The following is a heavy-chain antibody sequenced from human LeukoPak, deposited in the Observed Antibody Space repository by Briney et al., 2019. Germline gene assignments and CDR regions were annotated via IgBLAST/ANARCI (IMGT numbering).Heavy chain of an antibody. J-gene: IGHJ4*02. CDR3: ARGSAEFDY. Sequence: GGSLRLSCAASGFIVSDNYMSWVRQAPGKGLEWVSLIYRGGTTDYADSVKGRFTISRDNSKSTLYLQMNSLRAEDSAVYYCARGSAEFDYWGQGTLVTVSS. D-gene: IGHD6-25*01. V-gene: IGHV3-53*01. CDR2: IYRGGTT. CDR1: GFIVSDNY.